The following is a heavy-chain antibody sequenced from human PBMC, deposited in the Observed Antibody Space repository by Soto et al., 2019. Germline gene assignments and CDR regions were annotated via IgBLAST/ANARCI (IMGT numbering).Heavy chain of an antibody. V-gene: IGHV1-3*04. CDR1: GYTFNRFV. Sequence: QAQLVQSGAEVKKPGASVRVFCKASGYTFNRFVIHWVRQAPGQRPEWMGWINTDNGNTRYSQRFQDRLTITRDTSATTTYMELSSLRSKDTAIYLCARNKNPIVPFMEWTNWFDPWGQGTLVTVSS. CDR3: ARNKNPIVPFMEWTNWFDP. D-gene: IGHD3-3*02. CDR2: INTDNGNT. J-gene: IGHJ5*02.